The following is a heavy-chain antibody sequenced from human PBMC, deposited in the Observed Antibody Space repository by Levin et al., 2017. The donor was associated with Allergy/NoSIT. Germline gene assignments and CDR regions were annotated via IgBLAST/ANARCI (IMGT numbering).Heavy chain of an antibody. CDR2: ISSSSYI. Sequence: GGSLRLSCAASGFTFSSYSMNWVRQAPGKGLEWVSSISSSSYIYYADSVKGRFTISRDNAKNSLYLQMNSLRAEDTAVYYCARDAVRNLYGDLDYWGQGTLVTVSS. J-gene: IGHJ4*02. V-gene: IGHV3-21*01. CDR3: ARDAVRNLYGDLDY. CDR1: GFTFSSYS. D-gene: IGHD3-16*01.